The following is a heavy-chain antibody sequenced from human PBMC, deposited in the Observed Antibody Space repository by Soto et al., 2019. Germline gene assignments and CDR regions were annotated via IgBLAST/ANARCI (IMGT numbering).Heavy chain of an antibody. CDR3: ARGSPRNTDFDY. D-gene: IGHD1-1*01. Sequence: GGSLRLSCAASGFSFHEYAMHWVRQAPGKGLEWVSGISYDSGAIGYADSVKGRFTISRDNSKNTLYLQMNSLRAEDTAVYYCARGSPRNTDFDYWGQGTLVTVSS. CDR1: GFSFHEYA. J-gene: IGHJ4*02. V-gene: IGHV3-9*01. CDR2: ISYDSGAI.